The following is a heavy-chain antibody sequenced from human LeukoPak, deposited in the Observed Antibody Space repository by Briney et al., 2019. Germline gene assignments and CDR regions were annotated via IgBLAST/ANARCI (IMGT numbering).Heavy chain of an antibody. D-gene: IGHD2-15*01. Sequence: GESLKISCKGSGYSFTSYCIGWGRQMPGKGLEWMGIIYPGASDTRYSPSFQGQATISADKSISTAYLQWSSLKASDTAMYYCARLLYRSGGSCPHEGWFDPWGQGTLVTVSS. CDR3: ARLLYRSGGSCPHEGWFDP. CDR1: GYSFTSYC. J-gene: IGHJ5*02. CDR2: IYPGASDT. V-gene: IGHV5-51*01.